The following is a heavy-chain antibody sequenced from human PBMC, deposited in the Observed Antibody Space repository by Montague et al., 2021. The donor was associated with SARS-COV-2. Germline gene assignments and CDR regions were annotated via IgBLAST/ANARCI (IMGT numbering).Heavy chain of an antibody. V-gene: IGHV4-34*01. CDR1: GGSFSTYY. D-gene: IGHD3-10*01. CDR2: IDHSGNT. CDR3: ARRGQGTMVRGVIISAFDI. Sequence: SETRSLTCAVYGGSFSTYYWAWIRQSPGKGLEWIGNIDHSGNTNXNPSLKSRVSISVDTSSSQFSLYLTSVTAADTAVYYCARRGQGTMVRGVIISAFDIWGQGTMVTVSS. J-gene: IGHJ3*02.